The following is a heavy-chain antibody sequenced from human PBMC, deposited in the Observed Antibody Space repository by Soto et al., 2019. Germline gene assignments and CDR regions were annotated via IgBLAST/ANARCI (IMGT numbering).Heavy chain of an antibody. J-gene: IGHJ4*02. V-gene: IGHV3-33*01. CDR3: VRGRVDGGELDL. CDR1: GLTFRTYG. CDR2: IWYDASNK. D-gene: IGHD1-26*01. Sequence: VQLVESGGGVVQPGRSLSLSCAASGLTFRTYGMYWVRQAPGKGLEWVAVIWYDASNKYYADSVKGRFTISRDNSENTLYLHMNSLRAEDTAVYYCVRGRVDGGELDLWGQGTLVTVSS.